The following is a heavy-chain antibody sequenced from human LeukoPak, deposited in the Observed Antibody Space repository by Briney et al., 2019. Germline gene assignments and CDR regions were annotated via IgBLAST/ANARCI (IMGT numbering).Heavy chain of an antibody. CDR2: ISWNSGSI. Sequence: GGSLRLSCAASGFTFDDYAMHWVRQAPGKGLEWVSGISWNSGSIGYADSVKGRFTISGDNAKNSLYLQMNSLRAEDTALYYCAKGTTVVTPPYFDYWGQGTLVTVSS. D-gene: IGHD4-23*01. V-gene: IGHV3-9*01. J-gene: IGHJ4*02. CDR1: GFTFDDYA. CDR3: AKGTTVVTPPYFDY.